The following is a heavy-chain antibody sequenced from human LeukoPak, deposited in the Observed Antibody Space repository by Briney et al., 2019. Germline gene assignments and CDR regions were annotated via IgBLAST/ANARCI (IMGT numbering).Heavy chain of an antibody. CDR2: INSDGSTT. D-gene: IGHD1-26*01. Sequence: GGSLRLSCAASGFSFSTYWMHWVRQAPGKGLVWVSRINSDGSTTTYAGSVKGRFTISRDNTKNTLYLQMNSLRVEDTAVYYCARGNAGNFDYWGQGTLVTVSS. CDR3: ARGNAGNFDY. J-gene: IGHJ4*02. V-gene: IGHV3-74*01. CDR1: GFSFSTYW.